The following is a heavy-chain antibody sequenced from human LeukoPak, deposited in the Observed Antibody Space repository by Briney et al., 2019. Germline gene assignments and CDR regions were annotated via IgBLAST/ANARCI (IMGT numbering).Heavy chain of an antibody. J-gene: IGHJ6*02. V-gene: IGHV1-69*04. CDR3: AREDPDFYGMDV. Sequence: ASVKVSCKASGGTFSSYAISWVRQAPGQGLEWMGRIIPFFDVANYARKFQGRVTITADKSTTTAYMELSSLRSEDTAVYYCAREDPDFYGMDVWGQGTTVTVSS. CDR1: GGTFSSYA. CDR2: IIPFFDVA.